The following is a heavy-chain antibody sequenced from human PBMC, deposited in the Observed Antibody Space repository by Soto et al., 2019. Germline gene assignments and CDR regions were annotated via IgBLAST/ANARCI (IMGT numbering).Heavy chain of an antibody. D-gene: IGHD2-2*01. J-gene: IGHJ6*02. CDR2: IYYAGST. V-gene: IGHV4-39*01. CDR3: ARLVFHCRRGSCDDYNFYGLDV. Sequence: QLQESGPGLVKASETLSLTCTVSGGSISSTDHYWGWIRQPPGKGLEWRGSIYYAGSTFHNPYLKRRATISVDTSRNQFSLRLSSVPASDTAVYYCARLVFHCRRGSCDDYNFYGLDVWGQGTTVTVSS. CDR1: GGSISSTDHY.